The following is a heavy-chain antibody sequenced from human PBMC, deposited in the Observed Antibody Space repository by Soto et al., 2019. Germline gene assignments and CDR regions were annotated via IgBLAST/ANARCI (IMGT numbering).Heavy chain of an antibody. J-gene: IGHJ4*02. Sequence: QVHLQESGPGLVEPSETLSLTCTVSGDSMSSYYWNWIRQSAEKGLEWIGRISARGTTSYIPSLKGRITLSVDTSKNQFSLNLKFVTAADTAVYFCARDASSNWHYFDYWGQGTLVTVSS. CDR1: GDSMSSYY. CDR2: ISARGTT. CDR3: ARDASSNWHYFDY. V-gene: IGHV4-4*07. D-gene: IGHD6-13*01.